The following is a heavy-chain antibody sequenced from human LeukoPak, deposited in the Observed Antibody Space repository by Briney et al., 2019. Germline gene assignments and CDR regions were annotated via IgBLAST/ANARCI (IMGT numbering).Heavy chain of an antibody. D-gene: IGHD3-10*01. Sequence: PSETLSLTCAVSGGSISSSNWWSWVRQPPGKGLEWIGEIYHSGSTNYNPSLKSRVTISVDKSKNQFPLKLSSVTAADTAVYYCARDYAYYYGSGSLGYWGQGTLVTVSS. J-gene: IGHJ4*02. CDR3: ARDYAYYYGSGSLGY. V-gene: IGHV4-4*02. CDR2: IYHSGST. CDR1: GGSISSSNW.